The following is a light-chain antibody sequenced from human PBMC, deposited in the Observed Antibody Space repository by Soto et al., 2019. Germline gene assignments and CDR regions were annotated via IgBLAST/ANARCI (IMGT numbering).Light chain of an antibody. CDR3: SSFTTSSTYV. CDR2: DVS. CDR1: SSDVGAYNR. V-gene: IGLV2-18*02. Sequence: QSALTQPPSVSGSPGQSVTISCTGTSSDVGAYNRVSWYQQPPGAAPKLMICDVSNRPSGVPERFSGSKSGNTASLTIFGLQAEDEADYYCSSFTTSSTYVFGTGTQLTVL. J-gene: IGLJ1*01.